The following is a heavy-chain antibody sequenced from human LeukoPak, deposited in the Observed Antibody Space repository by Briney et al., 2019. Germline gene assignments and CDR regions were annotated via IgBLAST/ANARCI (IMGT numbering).Heavy chain of an antibody. D-gene: IGHD3-10*01. CDR3: ARASRLYYYGSGSDPYAFDI. CDR1: GGTFSSYA. Sequence: ASVKVSCKASGGTFSSYAISWVRQAPGQGLEWMGGIIPIFGTANYAQKFQGRVTITTDESTSTAYMELSSLRSEDTAVYYCARASRLYYYGSGSDPYAFDIWGQGTMVTVSS. CDR2: IIPIFGTA. J-gene: IGHJ3*02. V-gene: IGHV1-69*05.